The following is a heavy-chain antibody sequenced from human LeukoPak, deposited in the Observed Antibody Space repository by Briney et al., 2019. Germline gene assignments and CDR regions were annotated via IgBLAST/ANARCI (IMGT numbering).Heavy chain of an antibody. J-gene: IGHJ4*02. D-gene: IGHD6-19*01. CDR2: ISWNSGSI. CDR1: GFTFDDYA. Sequence: TGGSLRLSCAASGFTFDDYAMHWVRHAPGKGLEWVSGISWNSGSIGYADSVKGRFTISRDSAKNSLYLQMNSLRAEDTALYYCAKVLGSSGWPYYFDYWGQGTLVTVSS. V-gene: IGHV3-9*01. CDR3: AKVLGSSGWPYYFDY.